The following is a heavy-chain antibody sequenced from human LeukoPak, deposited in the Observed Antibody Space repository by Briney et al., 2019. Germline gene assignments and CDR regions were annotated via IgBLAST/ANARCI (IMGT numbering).Heavy chain of an antibody. V-gene: IGHV3-23*01. D-gene: IGHD4-17*01. Sequence: PVGSLCLSPAASGFTFSNYAIHWVRQAPGKGLEWLSAITGGGDKTYYADSVKGRFTVSRDNSKNTVYLLINSLRADDTAVYYCAKDRVTTVTSFISQFDYWGGDTGDTVSS. CDR3: AKDRVTTVTSFISQFDY. J-gene: IGHJ4*02. CDR2: ITGGGDKT. CDR1: GFTFSNYA.